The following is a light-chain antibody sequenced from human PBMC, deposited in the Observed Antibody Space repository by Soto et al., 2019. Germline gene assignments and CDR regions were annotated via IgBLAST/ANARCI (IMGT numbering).Light chain of an antibody. CDR1: QSVSSSY. V-gene: IGKV3-20*01. J-gene: IGKJ1*01. CDR3: QQYGSSPTT. CDR2: GAS. Sequence: DIVLTQSPESLAVSPGERATLSCRASQSVSSSYLAWYQQKPGQAPRLLIYGASSRATGIPDRFSGSGSGTDFTLTISRLEPEDFAVYYCQQYGSSPTTFGQGTKVDIK.